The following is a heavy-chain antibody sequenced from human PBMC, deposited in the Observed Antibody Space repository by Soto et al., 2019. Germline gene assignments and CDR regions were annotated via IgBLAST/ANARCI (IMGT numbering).Heavy chain of an antibody. CDR2: IDPSDSYT. J-gene: IGHJ6*02. CDR3: ARRSLDTYYYYGMDV. CDR1: GYSFTSYW. D-gene: IGHD3-9*01. V-gene: IGHV5-10-1*01. Sequence: KVSCKGSGYSFTSYWISWVRQMPGKGLEWMGRIDPSDSYTNYSPSFQGHVTISADKSISTAYLQWSSLKASDTAMYYCARRSLDTYYYYGMDVWGQGTTVTVSS.